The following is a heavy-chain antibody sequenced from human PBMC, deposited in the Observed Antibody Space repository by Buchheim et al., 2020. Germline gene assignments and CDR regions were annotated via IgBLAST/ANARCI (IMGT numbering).Heavy chain of an antibody. CDR3: ASFYSSSWYGRGYYFDY. V-gene: IGHV4-39*01. J-gene: IGHJ4*02. CDR2: IYYSGST. D-gene: IGHD6-13*01. Sequence: QLQLQESGPGLVKPSETLSLTCTVSGGSISSSSYYWGWIRQPPGKGLEWIGSIYYSGSTYYNPSLKSRVTISVGPSKNQFSLKLSSVTAADTAVYYCASFYSSSWYGRGYYFDYWGQGTL. CDR1: GGSISSSSYY.